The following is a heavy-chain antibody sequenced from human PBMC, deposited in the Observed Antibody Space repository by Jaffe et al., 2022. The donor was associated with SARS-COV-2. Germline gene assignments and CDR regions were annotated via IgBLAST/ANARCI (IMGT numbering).Heavy chain of an antibody. CDR3: AKGVVGSLGYYYYGMDV. Sequence: EVQLLESGGGLVQPGGSLRLSCAASGFTFSSYAMSWVRQAPGKGLEWVSAISGSGGSTYYADSVKGRFTISRDNSKNTLYLQMNSLRAEDTAVYYCAKGVVGSLGYYYYGMDVWGQGTTVTVSS. CDR1: GFTFSSYA. J-gene: IGHJ6*02. V-gene: IGHV3-23*01. D-gene: IGHD1-26*01. CDR2: ISGSGGST.